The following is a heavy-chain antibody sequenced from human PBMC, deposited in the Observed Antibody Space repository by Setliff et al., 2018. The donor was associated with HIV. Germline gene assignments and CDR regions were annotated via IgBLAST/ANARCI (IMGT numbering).Heavy chain of an antibody. CDR1: GFSFSSWC. D-gene: IGHD3-10*01. CDR2: ISGSSRTT. CDR3: ARKLRPGHGVDV. Sequence: GGSLRLSCAASGFSFSSWCMNWVRQAPGKGLEWISYISGSSRTTYYADSVKGRFTVSRDNAKNSLYLQMNSLRADDTATYYCARKLRPGHGVDVWGQGTTVTVSS. V-gene: IGHV3-48*01. J-gene: IGHJ6*02.